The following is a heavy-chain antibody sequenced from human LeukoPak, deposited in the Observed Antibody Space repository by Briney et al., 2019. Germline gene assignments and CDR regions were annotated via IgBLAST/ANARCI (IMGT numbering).Heavy chain of an antibody. V-gene: IGHV3-23*01. CDR3: AKDVWRYSGSYYDFDY. J-gene: IGHJ4*02. CDR1: GFTFSNAW. CDR2: INLSGSST. D-gene: IGHD1-26*01. Sequence: PGGSLRLSCAASGFTFSNAWMNWVRQAPGKGLEWVSGINLSGSSTYYADSVKGRFTISRDNSKNTLYLQMNSLRAEDTAVYYCAKDVWRYSGSYYDFDYWGQGTLVTVSS.